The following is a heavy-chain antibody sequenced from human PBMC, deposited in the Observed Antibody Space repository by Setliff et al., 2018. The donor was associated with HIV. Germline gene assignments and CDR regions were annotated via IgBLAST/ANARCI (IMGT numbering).Heavy chain of an antibody. CDR3: ARGGYYYGSGKGNWFDP. D-gene: IGHD3-10*01. CDR1: GGTFSSYA. Sequence: ASVKVSCKASGGTFSSYAISWVRQAPGQGLEWMGWMNPNSGYTGYAQKFQGRVTMTRNTSISTAYMELSSLRSEDTAVYYCARGGYYYGSGKGNWFDPWGQGTLVTVSS. CDR2: MNPNSGYT. J-gene: IGHJ5*02. V-gene: IGHV1-8*02.